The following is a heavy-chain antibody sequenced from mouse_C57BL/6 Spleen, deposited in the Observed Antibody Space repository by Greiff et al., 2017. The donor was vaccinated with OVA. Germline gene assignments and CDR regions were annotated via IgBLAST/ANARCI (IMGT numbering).Heavy chain of an antibody. D-gene: IGHD1-1*01. CDR1: GYSITSGYY. V-gene: IGHV3-6*01. Sequence: EVKLMESGPGLVKPSQSLSLTCSVTGYSITSGYYWNWIRQFPGNKLEWMGYISYDGSNNYNPSLKNRISITRDTSKNQFFLKLNSVTTEDTATYYCAREGVGSSRFAYWGQGTLVTVSA. CDR2: ISYDGSN. CDR3: AREGVGSSRFAY. J-gene: IGHJ3*01.